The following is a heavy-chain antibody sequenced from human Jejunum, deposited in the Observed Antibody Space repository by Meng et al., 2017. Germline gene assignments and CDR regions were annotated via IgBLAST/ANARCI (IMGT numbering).Heavy chain of an antibody. CDR3: ARATAGNSEYFQN. D-gene: IGHD4-23*01. CDR1: GGSMNSAGHY. CDR2: IHYSGGT. V-gene: IGHV4-31*03. Sequence: QVPPQGSGAGLVKPAQPLSLTCTVSGGSMNSAGHYWGWIRQDPGKGLEWIGYIHYSGGTYYNPSLKSRVTISVDTSKNQFSLKLNSVSAADTAVYYCARATAGNSEYFQNWGQGTLVTVSS. J-gene: IGHJ1*01.